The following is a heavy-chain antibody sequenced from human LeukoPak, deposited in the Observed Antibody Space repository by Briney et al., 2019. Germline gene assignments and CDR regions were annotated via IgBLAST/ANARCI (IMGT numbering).Heavy chain of an antibody. CDR2: IGVSGDIT. CDR1: GLTLNHHA. D-gene: IGHD2-21*01. Sequence: GGSLRLSCVASGLTLNHHAMTWVRQAPGEGLEWVSSIGVSGDITYYADSVEGRFTISRDNSMNTLFLRMNSLRDEDTAVYYCVCGSSGTDNEGYWGQGTLVAVSS. CDR3: VCGSSGTDNEGY. V-gene: IGHV3-23*01. J-gene: IGHJ4*02.